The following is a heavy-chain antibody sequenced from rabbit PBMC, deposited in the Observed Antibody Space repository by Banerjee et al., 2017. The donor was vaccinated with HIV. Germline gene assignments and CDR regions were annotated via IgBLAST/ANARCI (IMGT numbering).Heavy chain of an antibody. J-gene: IGHJ3*01. CDR2: IYTGNGNT. CDR3: ARDAGSSPYMDL. CDR1: GFSFSSGYD. Sequence: QQLVESGGGLVKPGASLTLTCKASGFSFSSGYDMCWVRQAPGKGLEWIACIYTGNGNTYYASWAKGRFTISKTSSTTVTLQMTSLTAADTATYFCARDAGSSPYMDLWGQGTLVTVS. D-gene: IGHD4-2*01. V-gene: IGHV1S40*01.